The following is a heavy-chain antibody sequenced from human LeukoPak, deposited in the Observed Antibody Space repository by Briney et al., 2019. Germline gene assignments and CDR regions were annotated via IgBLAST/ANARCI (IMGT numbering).Heavy chain of an antibody. CDR1: GYSFTNYC. J-gene: IGHJ4*02. D-gene: IGHD2-21*02. V-gene: IGHV5-51*01. CDR2: IYPGDSDT. Sequence: GESLKISCKGSGYSFTNYCIGWVRQLPGEGLEWMGIIYPGDSDTRYSPSFQGQVTISADKSISTAYLQWSSPKASDTAMYYCARQSIEVTGAFDYWGQGTLVTVSS. CDR3: ARQSIEVTGAFDY.